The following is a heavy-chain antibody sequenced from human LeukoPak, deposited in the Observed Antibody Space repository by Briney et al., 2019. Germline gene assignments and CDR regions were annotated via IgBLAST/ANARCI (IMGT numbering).Heavy chain of an antibody. CDR3: ARGITMIVVVIHDWYFDL. CDR2: IYYSGST. V-gene: IGHV4-39*01. CDR1: GGSISSSSYY. D-gene: IGHD3-22*01. Sequence: SETLSLTCTVSGGSISSSSYYRGWIRQPPGKGLEWIGSIYYSGSTSYNPSLKSRVTISVDTSKNQFSLKLSSVTAADTAVYYCARGITMIVVVIHDWYFDLWGRGTLVTVSS. J-gene: IGHJ2*01.